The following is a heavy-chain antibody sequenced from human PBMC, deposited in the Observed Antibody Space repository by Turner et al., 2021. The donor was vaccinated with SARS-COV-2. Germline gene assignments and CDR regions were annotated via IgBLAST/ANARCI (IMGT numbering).Heavy chain of an antibody. V-gene: IGHV4-39*01. J-gene: IGHJ3*02. Sequence: QMQLQESGPGLVKPSVTLSLTCTVSGGSISSTINYWGWIRQPPGKGLEWIGSIFYSGSTNYTPSLKSRLTISVDTSRNQFSLRLTSVTAADTAVYYCARHSTYYDILTAYEGAFDIWGQGTLVSVSS. CDR1: GGSISSTINY. CDR3: ARHSTYYDILTAYEGAFDI. CDR2: IFYSGST. D-gene: IGHD3-9*01.